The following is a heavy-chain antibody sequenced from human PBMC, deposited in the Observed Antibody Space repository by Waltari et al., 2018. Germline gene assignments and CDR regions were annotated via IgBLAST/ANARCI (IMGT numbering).Heavy chain of an antibody. J-gene: IGHJ4*02. Sequence: QVQLVQSGAEVKKPESSVKVSCKASGGTFSSYAISWVRQAPGQGLGWMGGIIPIFGTANYAQKVQGRVTITTDESTRTAYMELSSMRSEDTAVYYCARTIVRGTLHNSLTRYYFDYWGQGTLVTVSS. CDR2: IIPIFGTA. V-gene: IGHV1-69*05. D-gene: IGHD1-20*01. CDR3: ARTIVRGTLHNSLTRYYFDY. CDR1: GGTFSSYA.